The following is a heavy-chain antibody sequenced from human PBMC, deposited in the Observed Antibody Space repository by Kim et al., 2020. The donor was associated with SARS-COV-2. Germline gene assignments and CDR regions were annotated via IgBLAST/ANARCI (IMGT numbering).Heavy chain of an antibody. D-gene: IGHD6-13*01. CDR1: GGTFSSYA. CDR2: IIPILGIA. CDR3: ARDHHLSSIAAADYYYYYGMDV. J-gene: IGHJ6*02. V-gene: IGHV1-69*04. Sequence: SVKVSCKASGGTFSSYAISWVRQAPGQGLEWMGRIIPILGIANYAQKFQGRVTITADKSTSTAYMELSSLRSEDTAVYYCARDHHLSSIAAADYYYYYGMDVWGQGTTVTVSS.